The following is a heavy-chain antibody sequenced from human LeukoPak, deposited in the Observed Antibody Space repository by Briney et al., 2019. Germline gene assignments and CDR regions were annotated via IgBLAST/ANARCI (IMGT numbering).Heavy chain of an antibody. D-gene: IGHD2-21*02. Sequence: GASVKVSCEASGYTFTGYYMHWVRQAPGQGLEWMGWINPNSGGTNYAQKFQGRVTMTRDTSISTAYMELSRLKSDDTAVYYCARSAYCGGDCFQPYWGQGTLVTVSS. V-gene: IGHV1-2*02. CDR2: INPNSGGT. CDR3: ARSAYCGGDCFQPY. J-gene: IGHJ4*02. CDR1: GYTFTGYY.